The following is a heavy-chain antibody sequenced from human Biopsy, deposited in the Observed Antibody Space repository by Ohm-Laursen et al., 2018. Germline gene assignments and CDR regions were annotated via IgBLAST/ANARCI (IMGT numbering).Heavy chain of an antibody. CDR2: INYRGNT. Sequence: SDTLSLTCTVSGDSVSRSSHYWGWIRQAPGKTLEWIASINYRGNTNYNPSLKSRVTMSAHTSTNQFSLKLTSVTAADTAVYYCARDKITYCTSTSCDYFGMDVWGQGTTVTVSS. CDR1: GDSVSRSSHY. J-gene: IGHJ6*02. CDR3: ARDKITYCTSTSCDYFGMDV. D-gene: IGHD2-2*01. V-gene: IGHV4-61*01.